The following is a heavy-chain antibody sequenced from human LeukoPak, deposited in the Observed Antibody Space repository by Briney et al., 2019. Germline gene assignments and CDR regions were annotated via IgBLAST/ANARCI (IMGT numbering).Heavy chain of an antibody. J-gene: IGHJ4*02. D-gene: IGHD4-17*01. CDR2: IYHSGTT. V-gene: IGHV4-30-2*01. Sequence: SQTLSLTCTVSGGSISSGGYSWSWIRQPPGKGLEWIGYIYHSGTTYYNPSLKSRVTISVDRSKNQFSLKLSSVTAADTAVYYCARVTTVTTFDYWGQGTLVTVSS. CDR1: GGSISSGGYS. CDR3: ARVTTVTTFDY.